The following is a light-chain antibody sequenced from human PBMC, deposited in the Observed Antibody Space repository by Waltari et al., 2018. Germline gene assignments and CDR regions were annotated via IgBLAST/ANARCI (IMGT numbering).Light chain of an antibody. J-gene: IGLJ7*01. CDR2: ENT. CDR1: SSNIGNNY. Sequence: QSVLTQPPSVSAAPGQRVTLSCSGGSSNIGNNYVSCYRKFPGTAPKLLIYENTERPSGIPGRFSGSKSGTSATLDITGLQAGDEADYYCGTWDSSLSGAVFGGGTHLTVL. CDR3: GTWDSSLSGAV. V-gene: IGLV1-51*02.